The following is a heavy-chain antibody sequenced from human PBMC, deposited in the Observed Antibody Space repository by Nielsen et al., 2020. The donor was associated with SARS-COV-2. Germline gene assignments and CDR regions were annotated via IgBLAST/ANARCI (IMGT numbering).Heavy chain of an antibody. V-gene: IGHV4-59*08. CDR3: ARSAAYYDFWSGYSLDS. CDR2: IYYSGST. CDR1: GGSISSYY. D-gene: IGHD3-3*01. Sequence: ETLSLTCTVSGGSISSYYWSWIRQPPGKGLEWIGYIYYSGSTNYNPSLKSRLTISVDTSRNQFSLNLRSVTAADTAVYYCARSAAYYDFWSGYSLDSWGQGSLVTVSS. J-gene: IGHJ4*02.